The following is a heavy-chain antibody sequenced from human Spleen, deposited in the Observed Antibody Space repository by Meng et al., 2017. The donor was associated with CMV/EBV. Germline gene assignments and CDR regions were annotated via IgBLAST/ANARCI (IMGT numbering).Heavy chain of an antibody. CDR1: GFTFNSYS. J-gene: IGHJ4*02. V-gene: IGHV3-48*04. CDR3: ARSLYGDHFDY. Sequence: GESLKISCAASGFTFNSYSMNWVRQDPGKGLEWVSYISSSGSTIYYADSVKGRFTISRDNAKNSLYLQMNSLRAEDTAVYYCARSLYGDHFDYWGQGTLVTVSS. D-gene: IGHD4-17*01. CDR2: ISSSGSTI.